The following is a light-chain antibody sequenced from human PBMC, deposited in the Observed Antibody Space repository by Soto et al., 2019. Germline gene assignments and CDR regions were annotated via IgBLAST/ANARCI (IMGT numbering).Light chain of an antibody. CDR3: GSWDSSLSAYV. J-gene: IGLJ1*01. CDR1: SSNIGGNS. Sequence: QSFLTQPRSVSAAPGQKVTISCAGSSSNIGGNSVSWYQQLPGTAPKLLIYDDNKRPSGIPDRFSGSKSGTSATLGITGFQTGDEADYYCGSWDSSLSAYVFGTGTKVTVL. V-gene: IGLV1-51*01. CDR2: DDN.